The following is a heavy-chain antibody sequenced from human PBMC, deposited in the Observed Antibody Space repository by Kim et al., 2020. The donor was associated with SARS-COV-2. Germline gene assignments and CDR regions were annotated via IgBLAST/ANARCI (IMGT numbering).Heavy chain of an antibody. D-gene: IGHD2-21*02. Sequence: ASVKVSCKTSGYTFTTYYLHWVRQAPGQGLEWMGLVNPTSGATPSLQKFQGRVTMTRDTSTTTVYMQLDSLNSEDTAVYYCALERASCSGDKCNGQKYWG. CDR3: ALERASCSGDKCNGQKY. V-gene: IGHV1-46*01. J-gene: IGHJ4*01. CDR1: GYTFTTYY. CDR2: VNPTSGAT.